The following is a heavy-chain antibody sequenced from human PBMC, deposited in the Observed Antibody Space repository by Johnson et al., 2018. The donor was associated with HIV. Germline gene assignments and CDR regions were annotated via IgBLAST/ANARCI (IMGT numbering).Heavy chain of an antibody. CDR2: VSGDGGDT. J-gene: IGHJ3*01. CDR1: GFTFTTYS. D-gene: IGHD5-18*01. CDR3: ALGAFWIQRLGWSSGPVFDV. V-gene: IGHV3-64*07. Sequence: VQLVESGGGLVQSGGSLRLSCAASGFTFTTYSLHWVRQSPGKGLEYVAAVSGDGGDTYYVESVKGRFTISRDNSKTTLSLQMGRLRPEDMAVYFCALGAFWIQRLGWSSGPVFDVWGQGSMVTVAS.